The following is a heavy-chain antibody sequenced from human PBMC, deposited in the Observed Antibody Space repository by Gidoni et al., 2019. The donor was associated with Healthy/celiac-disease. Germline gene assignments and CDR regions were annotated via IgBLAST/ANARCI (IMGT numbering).Heavy chain of an antibody. J-gene: IGHJ3*02. CDR3: ARGRGCSGGSCYSTFDAFDI. CDR1: GGTFSSNA. CDR2: IIPIFGTA. D-gene: IGHD2-15*01. V-gene: IGHV1-69*01. Sequence: VPLVQSGAGVKTPGSLVKISCKASGGTFSSNAPRWVRQAPGKGLEWRGGIIPIFGTANYAQKFQGRVTITADESTSTAYMGLSSLRSEDTAVYYCARGRGCSGGSCYSTFDAFDIWGQGTMVTVSS.